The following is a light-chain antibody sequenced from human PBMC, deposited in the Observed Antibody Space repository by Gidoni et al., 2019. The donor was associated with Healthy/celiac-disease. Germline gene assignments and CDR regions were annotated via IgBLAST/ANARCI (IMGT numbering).Light chain of an antibody. V-gene: IGKV1-5*03. J-gene: IGKJ4*01. CDR1: QSISSW. CDR2: KAS. CDR3: QQYNSYPLT. Sequence: THSPSTLSASVGDRVTITCRASQSISSWLAWYQQKPGKAPKLLIYKASSLESGVPSRFSGSGSGTEFTLTISSLQPDDFATYYCQQYNSYPLTFGGGTKVEIK.